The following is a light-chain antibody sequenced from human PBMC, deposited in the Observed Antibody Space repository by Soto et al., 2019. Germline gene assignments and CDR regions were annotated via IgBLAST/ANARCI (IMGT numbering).Light chain of an antibody. Sequence: EMVMTQSPATLSVSPGEGATLSCRASQSVRSNLAWYQQKPGQAPRLLIYGASPRAPGIPARFSGSGSGTEFTLTISSLQSEDFAVYYCQHYDDWPYTFGQGTKLEIK. CDR2: GAS. CDR1: QSVRSN. J-gene: IGKJ2*01. V-gene: IGKV3-15*01. CDR3: QHYDDWPYT.